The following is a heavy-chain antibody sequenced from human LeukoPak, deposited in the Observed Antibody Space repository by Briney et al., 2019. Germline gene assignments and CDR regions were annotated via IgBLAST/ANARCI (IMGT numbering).Heavy chain of an antibody. Sequence: GRSLRLSCAASGFTFDDYAMHWVRQAPGKGLEWVSGISWNSGSIGYADSVKGRFTISRDNAKNSLYLQMNSLKNEDTAVYHCTDFGYWGQGTLVTVSS. V-gene: IGHV3-9*01. CDR1: GFTFDDYA. CDR2: ISWNSGSI. D-gene: IGHD3/OR15-3a*01. J-gene: IGHJ4*02. CDR3: TDFGY.